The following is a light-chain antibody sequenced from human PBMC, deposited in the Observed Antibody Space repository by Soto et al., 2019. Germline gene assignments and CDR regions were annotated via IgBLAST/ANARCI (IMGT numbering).Light chain of an antibody. CDR3: QYYGNSRIT. V-gene: IGKV3-20*01. CDR2: AAS. Sequence: EIVLTQSPGTLSLSPGERATLSCRASQTVNSDYLTWYQQKPGQAPRLLIYAASSGATGIPDRFSGSGSETDFTLTINRLEPVDFAVYYCQYYGNSRITFGQGTRLEIK. J-gene: IGKJ5*01. CDR1: QTVNSDY.